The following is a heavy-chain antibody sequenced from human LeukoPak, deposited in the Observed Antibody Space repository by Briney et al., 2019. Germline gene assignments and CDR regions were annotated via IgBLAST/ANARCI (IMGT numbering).Heavy chain of an antibody. V-gene: IGHV5-51*01. CDR2: IHPGDSAT. Sequence: GESLKISCKGSGYTFTNYWIGWMRQMPGKGLEWMGIIHPGDSATRYSPSFQGQVTISADKSISTAYLQWSSLKASDTAMYYCARQVGATLYSDYWGQGTLVTVSS. J-gene: IGHJ4*02. D-gene: IGHD1-26*01. CDR3: ARQVGATLYSDY. CDR1: GYTFTNYW.